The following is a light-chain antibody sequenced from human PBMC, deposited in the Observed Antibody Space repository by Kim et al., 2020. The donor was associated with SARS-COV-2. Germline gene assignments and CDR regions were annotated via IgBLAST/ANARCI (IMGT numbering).Light chain of an antibody. V-gene: IGKV1-39*01. J-gene: IGKJ5*01. CDR2: ATS. CDR3: QQGYGSPQIT. Sequence: FVGDRVTNTCLGRQNINSHLNWYQQKPGKAPKLLFYATSNLQSVVPSMFSGSGFGTEFTLTIRNLQPEDFASYYCQQGYGSPQITFGQGTRLEIK. CDR1: QNINSH.